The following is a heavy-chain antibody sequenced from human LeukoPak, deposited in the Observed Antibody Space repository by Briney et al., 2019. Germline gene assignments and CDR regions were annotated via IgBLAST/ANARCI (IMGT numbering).Heavy chain of an antibody. CDR1: GFTFSSYG. D-gene: IGHD3-9*01. CDR3: AKGEAGWLFDY. V-gene: IGHV3-30*18. J-gene: IGHJ4*02. Sequence: PGRSLRLSCAASGFTFSSYGMHWVRQAPGKGLEWVAVISYDGSNKYYADSVKGRFTISRDNSKDTLYLQMNSLRAEDTAVYYCAKGEAGWLFDYWGQGTLVTVSS. CDR2: ISYDGSNK.